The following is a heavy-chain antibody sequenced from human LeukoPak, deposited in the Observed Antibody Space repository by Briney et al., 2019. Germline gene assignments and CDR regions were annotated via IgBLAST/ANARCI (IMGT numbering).Heavy chain of an antibody. CDR3: AKDLATSGWSSGWYLGAFDI. Sequence: GGSLRLSCAASGFTFSNSAMNWVRQAPGQGLEWVSLISASGDATYYVDSVKGRFTISRDNSKNTLYLQMNSPRAEDTAVYYCAKDLATSGWSSGWYLGAFDIWGQGTMVTVSS. D-gene: IGHD6-19*01. CDR2: ISASGDAT. V-gene: IGHV3-23*01. CDR1: GFTFSNSA. J-gene: IGHJ3*02.